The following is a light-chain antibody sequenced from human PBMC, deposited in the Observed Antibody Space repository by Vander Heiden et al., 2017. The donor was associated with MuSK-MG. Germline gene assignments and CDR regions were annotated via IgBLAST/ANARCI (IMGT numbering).Light chain of an antibody. J-gene: IGLJ3*02. CDR2: QDS. Sequence: SYDLAQPPSVSVSPGQTASITCSGDKLGDKYACWYQQKPGQSPVLVIYQDSKRPSGIPVRFSGSNSGNTATLTISGTQAMDEADYYCQAWDSSTWVFGGGTKLTVL. CDR1: KLGDKY. V-gene: IGLV3-1*01. CDR3: QAWDSSTWV.